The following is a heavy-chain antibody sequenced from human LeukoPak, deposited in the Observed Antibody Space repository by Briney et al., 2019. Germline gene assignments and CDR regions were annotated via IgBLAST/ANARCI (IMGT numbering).Heavy chain of an antibody. CDR1: GGSISGYY. CDR3: ASPRGY. J-gene: IGHJ4*02. CDR2: IYYSGST. D-gene: IGHD3-16*01. Sequence: SETLSLTCTVSGGSISGYYWSWIRQPPGKGLEWIGYIYYSGSTNYNPSLKSRVTISVDTSKNQFSLRLSSMTAADTAVYYCASPRGYWGQGTLVTVSS. V-gene: IGHV4-59*12.